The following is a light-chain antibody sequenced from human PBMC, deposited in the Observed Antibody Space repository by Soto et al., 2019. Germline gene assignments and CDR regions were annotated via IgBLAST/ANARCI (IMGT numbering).Light chain of an antibody. V-gene: IGKV1-39*01. Sequence: DIQMTQSPSSLSASVGNRVTITCRASQSISTYLNWYQKKPVKAPNLLIYDASRLQSGVPSRFSGSGDGTDFTLSIRSVQPEDFATYFCQQSYMDPITFGQGTRLEIK. J-gene: IGKJ5*01. CDR2: DAS. CDR1: QSISTY. CDR3: QQSYMDPIT.